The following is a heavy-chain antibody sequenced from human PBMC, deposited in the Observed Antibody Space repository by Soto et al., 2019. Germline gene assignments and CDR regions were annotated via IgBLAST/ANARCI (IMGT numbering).Heavy chain of an antibody. Sequence: EASVKVSCKASGYTFTSYVISWVRQAPGQGLEWMGWISSYNGNTNYAQKVQGRVTMTTDKSTSTTYMELRSLRSDDTAVYYCARGPRYCSSTSCFSGVTWFDPWG. CDR3: ARGPRYCSSTSCFSGVTWFDP. CDR2: ISSYNGNT. V-gene: IGHV1-18*04. CDR1: GYTFTSYV. J-gene: IGHJ5*02. D-gene: IGHD2-2*01.